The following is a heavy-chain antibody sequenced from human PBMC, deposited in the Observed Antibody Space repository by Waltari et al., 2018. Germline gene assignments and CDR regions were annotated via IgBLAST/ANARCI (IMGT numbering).Heavy chain of an antibody. CDR2: VLRNGRS. D-gene: IGHD1-1*01. J-gene: IGHJ4*02. Sequence: WWSGGRQSPDKGLEWIGQVLRNGRSNYNPSLEGRVIISLDTSNNRFSLELTSATAVDTAVYYCARDRGTGLYLDSWGPGTLVTVS. CDR3: ARDRGTGLYLDS. V-gene: IGHV4-4*02. CDR1: W.